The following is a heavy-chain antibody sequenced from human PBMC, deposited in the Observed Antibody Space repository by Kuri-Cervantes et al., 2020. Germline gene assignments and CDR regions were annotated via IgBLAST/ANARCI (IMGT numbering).Heavy chain of an antibody. CDR2: ISAYNGNT. CDR1: GYTFTGYY. D-gene: IGHD3-3*01. V-gene: IGHV1-18*04. J-gene: IGHJ4*02. CDR3: ARADRVWYDFWSGYYSFDY. Sequence: VKVSCKASGYTFTGYYMHWVRQAPGQGLEWMGWISAYNGNTNCAQKLQGRVTMTTDTSTSTAYMELRSLRSEDTAVYYCARADRVWYDFWSGYYSFDYWGQGTLVTVSS.